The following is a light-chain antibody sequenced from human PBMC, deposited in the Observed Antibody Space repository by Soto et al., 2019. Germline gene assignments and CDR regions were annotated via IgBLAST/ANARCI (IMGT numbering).Light chain of an antibody. CDR3: QQYGNSLPWT. CDR2: GAS. CDR1: QSVSNNY. V-gene: IGKV3-20*01. Sequence: EIVLTQSPGTLSLSPGERATLSCRASQSVSNNYLGWYQQKPGQAPRLLVYGASRRATGSPDRFSGSGSGTDFTLTISGLEAEDFAVYYCQQYGNSLPWTFGQGTKV. J-gene: IGKJ1*01.